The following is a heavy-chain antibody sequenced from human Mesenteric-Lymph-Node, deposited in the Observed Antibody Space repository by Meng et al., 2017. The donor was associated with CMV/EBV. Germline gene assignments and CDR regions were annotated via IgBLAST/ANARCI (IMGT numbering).Heavy chain of an antibody. J-gene: IGHJ4*02. Sequence: GGSLRLSCATSGFDFDDYSMNWVRQAPGKGLEWVSLISWDGDKTYYADSVKGRFTISRDNSKNSLYLHMTSLRTEDTALYYCVKDGIGSSSLFYFDSWGQGTLVTVSS. V-gene: IGHV3-43*01. CDR1: GFDFDDYS. CDR3: VKDGIGSSSLFYFDS. CDR2: ISWDGDKT. D-gene: IGHD6-6*01.